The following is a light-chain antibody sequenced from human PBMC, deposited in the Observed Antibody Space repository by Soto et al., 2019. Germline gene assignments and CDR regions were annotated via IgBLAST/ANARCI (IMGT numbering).Light chain of an antibody. CDR2: GAS. V-gene: IGKV3-20*01. J-gene: IGKJ5*01. Sequence: EIILTQSPDTLSLSPGESATLSCRASQTVSSNYLAWCQQRPGQAPRLLIYGASSRATGIPDRFSGSGSGTDFTLTISRLETEEFAVYYCQQYGSSPITFGQGTRREIK. CDR3: QQYGSSPIT. CDR1: QTVSSNY.